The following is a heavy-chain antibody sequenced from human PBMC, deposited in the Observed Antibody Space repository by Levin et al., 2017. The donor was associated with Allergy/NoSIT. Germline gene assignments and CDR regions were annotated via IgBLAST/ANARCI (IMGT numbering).Heavy chain of an antibody. Sequence: PGGSLRLSCVASGFTFSNYGMHWVRQAPGKGLEWVAVIWYDGSDKYYADSVKGRFTISRDNFKNTLYLQMISLRAEDTAVYYCARGYGSGTYSPFDCWGQGTLVTVSS. V-gene: IGHV3-33*01. J-gene: IGHJ4*02. CDR1: GFTFSNYG. CDR2: IWYDGSDK. D-gene: IGHD3-10*01. CDR3: ARGYGSGTYSPFDC.